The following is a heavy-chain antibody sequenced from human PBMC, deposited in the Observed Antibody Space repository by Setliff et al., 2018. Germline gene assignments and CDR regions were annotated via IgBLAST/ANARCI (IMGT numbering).Heavy chain of an antibody. D-gene: IGHD2-2*01. Sequence: GGSLRLSCVASGFTFSSYGMHWVRQAPGKGLEWVAVIWYDGSNKYYADSVKGRFTISRDNSKNTLYLQMNSLRAEDTAVYYCARGPAKSAGQWGSHFFDYWGQGTLVTVSS. CDR2: IWYDGSNK. V-gene: IGHV3-33*08. CDR1: GFTFSSYG. J-gene: IGHJ4*02. CDR3: ARGPAKSAGQWGSHFFDY.